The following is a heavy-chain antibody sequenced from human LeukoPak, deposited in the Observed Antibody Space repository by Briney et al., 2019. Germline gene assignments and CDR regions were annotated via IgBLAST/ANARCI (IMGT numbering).Heavy chain of an antibody. V-gene: IGHV4-39*01. CDR2: IYYSGST. CDR1: GGSISSSSYY. D-gene: IGHD1-1*01. J-gene: IGHJ4*02. Sequence: SETLSLTCTVSGGSISSSSYYWGWIRQPPGKGLEWIGGIYYSGSTYYNPSLKSRVTISVDTSKNQFSLKLSSVTAADTAVYYCARMITTGATADYWGQGTLVTVSS. CDR3: ARMITTGATADY.